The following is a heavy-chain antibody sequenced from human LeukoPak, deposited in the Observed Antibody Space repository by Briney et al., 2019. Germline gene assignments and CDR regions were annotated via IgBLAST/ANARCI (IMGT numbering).Heavy chain of an antibody. V-gene: IGHV3-23*01. CDR1: GFTFSSYA. CDR3: AKERGIAAAGHYFDY. CDR2: ISGSGGST. Sequence: AGSLTLSCAVSGFTFSSYAMNWVRQAPGQGLEWVSGISGSGGSTYYADSVKGRFTTSRENSNTTLYLQMHSLRAEDAAVCNCAKERGIAAAGHYFDYWGQRTLVTVSS. D-gene: IGHD6-13*01. J-gene: IGHJ4*02.